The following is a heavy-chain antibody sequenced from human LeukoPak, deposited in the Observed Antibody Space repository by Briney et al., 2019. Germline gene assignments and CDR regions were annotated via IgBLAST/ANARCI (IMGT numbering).Heavy chain of an antibody. J-gene: IGHJ6*02. Sequence: PGGSLRLPCAASGFTFSSYEMNWVRQAPGKGLEWVSYMSRTGSFIYYADSVRGRFTISRDNAKTSLYLQMNSLRAEDTALYYCARGDSTWDYYYNMDVWGQGTTVTVSS. CDR3: ARGDSTWDYYYNMDV. CDR1: GFTFSSYE. V-gene: IGHV3-48*03. CDR2: MSRTGSFI. D-gene: IGHD6-13*01.